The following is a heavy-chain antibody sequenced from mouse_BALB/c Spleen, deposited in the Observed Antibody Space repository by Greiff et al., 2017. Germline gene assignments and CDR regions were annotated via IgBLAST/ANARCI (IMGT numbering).Heavy chain of an antibody. CDR3: TRSPLTAMDY. Sequence: VQLQQPGAELVKPGASVKMSCKASGYTFTSYWMHWVKQRPGQGLEWIGVIDPSDSYTSYNQKFKGKATLTVDTSSSTAYMQLSSLTSEDSAVYYCTRSPLTAMDYWGQGTSVTVSS. CDR2: IDPSDSYT. CDR1: GYTFTSYW. V-gene: IGHV1S127*01. J-gene: IGHJ4*01.